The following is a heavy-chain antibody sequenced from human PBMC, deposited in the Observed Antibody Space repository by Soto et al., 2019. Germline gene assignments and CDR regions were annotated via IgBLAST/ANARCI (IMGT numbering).Heavy chain of an antibody. Sequence: SETLSLTCAVSGVSISSGNWWTWVRQSPQRGLEYIGEIFHDGTANYYPSFERRVAISVDTSKNQFSLKLTSVTAADTAIYFCARLVYDTRLNYMYFDFWGQGTLVTVPS. CDR1: GVSISSGNW. CDR2: IFHDGTA. CDR3: ARLVYDTRLNYMYFDF. V-gene: IGHV4-4*02. J-gene: IGHJ4*02. D-gene: IGHD3-10*01.